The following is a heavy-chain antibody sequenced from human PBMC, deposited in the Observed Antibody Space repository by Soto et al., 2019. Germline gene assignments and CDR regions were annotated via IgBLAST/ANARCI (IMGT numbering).Heavy chain of an antibody. Sequence: QLQLQESGPGLVKPSETLSLTCTVSGGSISSSSYYWGWIRQPPGKGLEWIGSIYYSGSTYYNPSLKCRVTISGDTSKNQFSLKLSSVTAADTAVYYCARQYISGWYNRPAIEYWGQGTLVTVSS. D-gene: IGHD6-19*01. CDR1: GGSISSSSYY. CDR3: ARQYISGWYNRPAIEY. CDR2: IYYSGST. V-gene: IGHV4-39*01. J-gene: IGHJ4*02.